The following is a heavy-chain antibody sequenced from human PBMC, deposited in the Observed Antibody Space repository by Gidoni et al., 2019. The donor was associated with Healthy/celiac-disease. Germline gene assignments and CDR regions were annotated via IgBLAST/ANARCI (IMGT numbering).Heavy chain of an antibody. J-gene: IGHJ4*02. CDR3: ASTDYYDSSGYYS. D-gene: IGHD3-22*01. Sequence: EVQLVESGGGLVQPGGSLRLSCAASGFTFSSYWMSWVRQAPGKGLEWVANIKQDGSEKYYVDSVKVRFTISRDNAKNSLYLQMNSLRAEDTAVYYCASTDYYDSSGYYSWGQGTLVTVSS. CDR1: GFTFSSYW. V-gene: IGHV3-7*01. CDR2: IKQDGSEK.